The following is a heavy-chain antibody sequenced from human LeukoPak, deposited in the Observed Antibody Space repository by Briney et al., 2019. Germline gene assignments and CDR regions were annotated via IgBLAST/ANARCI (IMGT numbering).Heavy chain of an antibody. D-gene: IGHD3-3*01. CDR1: GGSISSGSYY. J-gene: IGHJ5*02. Sequence: SETLSLTCTVSGGSISSGSYYRHWIRQPAGKGLEWIGRFYNSGRTNFNPSLKSRVTISADTSKNQFSLKVRSVTAADTAVYYCARGDLKSDWFDPWGQGTLVTVSS. V-gene: IGHV4-61*02. CDR2: FYNSGRT. CDR3: ARGDLKSDWFDP.